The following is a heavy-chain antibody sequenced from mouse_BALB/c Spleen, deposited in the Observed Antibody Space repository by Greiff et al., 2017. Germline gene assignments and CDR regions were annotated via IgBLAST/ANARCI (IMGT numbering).Heavy chain of an antibody. V-gene: IGHV1S126*01. J-gene: IGHJ1*01. D-gene: IGHD2-1*01. Sequence: VHLVESGPQLVRPGASVKISCKASGYSFTSYWMHWVKQRPGQGLEWIGMIDPSDSETRLNQKFKDKATLTVDKSSSTAYMQLSSPTSEDSAVYYYARYYGNPDWYFDVWGAGTTVTVSS. CDR2: IDPSDSET. CDR1: GYSFTSYW. CDR3: ARYYGNPDWYFDV.